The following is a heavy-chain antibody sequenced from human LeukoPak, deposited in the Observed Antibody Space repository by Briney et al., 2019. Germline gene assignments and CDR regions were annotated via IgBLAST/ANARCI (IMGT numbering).Heavy chain of an antibody. D-gene: IGHD6-13*01. J-gene: IGHJ4*02. CDR3: ARRVPGYSSSWTDY. Sequence: GASVKVSCKASGYTFTSYGISWVRQAPGQGLEWMGWISAYNGNTNYAQKLQGRVTMTTDTSTSTAYMELRSLRSDDTAVYYCARRVPGYSSSWTDYWGQGTLVTASS. CDR2: ISAYNGNT. CDR1: GYTFTSYG. V-gene: IGHV1-18*01.